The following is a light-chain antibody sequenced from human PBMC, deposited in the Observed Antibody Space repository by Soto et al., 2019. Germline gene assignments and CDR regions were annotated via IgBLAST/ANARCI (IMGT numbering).Light chain of an antibody. Sequence: IQLTQSPSSLSTLVGDSVNIICRASQSISNWLAWYQQKPGTAPKLLIYHASTLESGVPSRFSGSGSGTEFTLTISSLQTDEFATYYCQQYNSYSRTFGQGTKLEIK. CDR2: HAS. V-gene: IGKV1-5*02. J-gene: IGKJ1*01. CDR1: QSISNW. CDR3: QQYNSYSRT.